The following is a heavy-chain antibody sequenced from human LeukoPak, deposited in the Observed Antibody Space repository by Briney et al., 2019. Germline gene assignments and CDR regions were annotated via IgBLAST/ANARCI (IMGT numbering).Heavy chain of an antibody. V-gene: IGHV1-2*02. D-gene: IGHD6-6*01. J-gene: IGHJ4*02. Sequence: ASVKVSCKASGYTFTGYYMHWVRQAPGQGLEWMGWINPNSGGTNYAQKFQGRVTMIRDTSISTAYMELSRLRSDDTAVYYCAEASVGSSSPFDYWGQGTLVTVSS. CDR3: AEASVGSSSPFDY. CDR2: INPNSGGT. CDR1: GYTFTGYY.